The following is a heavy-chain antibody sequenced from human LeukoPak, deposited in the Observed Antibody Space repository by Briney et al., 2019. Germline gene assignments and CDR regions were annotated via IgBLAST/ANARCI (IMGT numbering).Heavy chain of an antibody. Sequence: PGRSLRLSCAASGFTFSSYGMHWVRQAPGKGLEWVAVTSYDGSDKYHADSVKGRFTISRDNSKNTLYLQMSSLRAEDTAVYYCAKEETYNAFDIWGQGTMVTVSS. CDR2: TSYDGSDK. V-gene: IGHV3-30*18. CDR1: GFTFSSYG. J-gene: IGHJ3*02. D-gene: IGHD2-2*02. CDR3: AKEETYNAFDI.